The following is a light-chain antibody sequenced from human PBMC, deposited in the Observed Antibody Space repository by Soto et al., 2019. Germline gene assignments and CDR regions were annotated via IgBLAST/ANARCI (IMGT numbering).Light chain of an antibody. CDR3: PSYASGSSHVV. Sequence: QSALTQPASVSGSPGQSITLSCTGTSSDIGGYDYVSWYQRHPGKAPKLIIYDVNNRPSGVSNRFSGSKSGNTASLTISGLQAEDEADYYCPSYASGSSHVVFGGGTKLPVL. CDR1: SSDIGGYDY. CDR2: DVN. V-gene: IGLV2-14*01. J-gene: IGLJ2*01.